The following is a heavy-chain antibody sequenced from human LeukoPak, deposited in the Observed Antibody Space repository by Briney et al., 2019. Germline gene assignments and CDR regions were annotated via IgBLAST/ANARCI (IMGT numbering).Heavy chain of an antibody. J-gene: IGHJ6*03. CDR3: ARDFSDTAMGLYYYYMDV. V-gene: IGHV3-11*04. Sequence: PGGSLRLSCAASGFTFSGYYMSWIRQAPGKGLEWVSYISSSGSTIYYADSVKGRFTISRDNAKNSLYLQMNSLRAEDTAVYYCARDFSDTAMGLYYYYMDVWGKGTTVTVSS. D-gene: IGHD5-18*01. CDR1: GFTFSGYY. CDR2: ISSSGSTI.